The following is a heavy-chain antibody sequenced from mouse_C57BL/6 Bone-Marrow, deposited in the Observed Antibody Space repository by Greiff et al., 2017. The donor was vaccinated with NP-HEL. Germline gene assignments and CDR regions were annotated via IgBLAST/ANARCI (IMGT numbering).Heavy chain of an antibody. V-gene: IGHV14-1*01. CDR2: IDPEDGDT. D-gene: IGHD2-2*01. J-gene: IGHJ4*01. CDR1: GFNIKDYY. Sequence: VQLQQSGAELVRPGASVKLSCTASGFNIKDYYTHWVKQRPEQGLEWIGRIDPEDGDTEYAPKFQGKATMTADTSSNTAYLQLSSLTSEDTAVYYCTTSTMVTTNAMDYWGQGTSVTVSS. CDR3: TTSTMVTTNAMDY.